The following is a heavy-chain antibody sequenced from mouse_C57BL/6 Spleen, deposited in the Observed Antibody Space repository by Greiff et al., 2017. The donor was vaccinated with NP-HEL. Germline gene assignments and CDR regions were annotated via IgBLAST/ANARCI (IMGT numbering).Heavy chain of an antibody. D-gene: IGHD2-2*01. CDR3: ARGRLLDGYDSYAMDY. CDR1: GFTFSDYG. J-gene: IGHJ4*01. V-gene: IGHV5-17*01. Sequence: EVHLVESGGGLVKPGGSLKLSCAASGFTFSDYGMHWVRQAPEKGLEWVAYISSGSSTIYYADTVKGRFTISRDNAKNTLFLQMTSLRSEDTAMYYWARGRLLDGYDSYAMDYWGQGTSVTVSS. CDR2: ISSGSSTI.